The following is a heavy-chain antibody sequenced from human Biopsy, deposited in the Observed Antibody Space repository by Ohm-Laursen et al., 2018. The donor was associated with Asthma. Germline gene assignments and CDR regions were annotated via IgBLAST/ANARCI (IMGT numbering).Heavy chain of an antibody. CDR2: INAGNGNT. V-gene: IGHV1-3*01. CDR3: ARTYDDFWTGQVNDAFAI. CDR1: GYTFINFA. J-gene: IGHJ3*02. D-gene: IGHD3-3*01. Sequence: ASVKVSCKAAGYTFINFAIHWVRQAPGQRLEWMGWINAGNGNTKYSQKVQGRVTITRDTSASTAYMDLSSLRSEETAVYYCARTYDDFWTGQVNDAFAIWGQGTMVTVSS.